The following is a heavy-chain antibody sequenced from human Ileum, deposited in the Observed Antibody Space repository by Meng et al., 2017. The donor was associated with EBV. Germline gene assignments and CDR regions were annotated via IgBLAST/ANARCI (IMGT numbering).Heavy chain of an antibody. J-gene: IGHJ4*02. V-gene: IGHV4-4*02. D-gene: IGHD1-26*01. Sequence: QVPLTDSGPGLVKPSGTLSLTCAVSGASISSHRWWGWVRQPPTKGPEWIGEIFHVGTGNYNPSLKSRVTISMDTSKNQISLGLTSVTAADTAVYYCAARVGGSYSGFDLWGQGTLVTVSS. CDR2: IFHVGTG. CDR1: GASISSHRW. CDR3: AARVGGSYSGFDL.